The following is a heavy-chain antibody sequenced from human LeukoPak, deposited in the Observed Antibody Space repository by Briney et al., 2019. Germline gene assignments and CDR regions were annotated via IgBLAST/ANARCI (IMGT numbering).Heavy chain of an antibody. Sequence: KPSETLSLTCAVYGGSFSGYYWSWIRQPPGKGLEWIGEINHSGSTNYNPSLKSRVTISVDTSKNQFSLKLSSVTAADTAVYYCARCRYCSGGSCYSILSRFDPWGQGTLVTVSS. V-gene: IGHV4-34*01. CDR2: INHSGST. CDR3: ARCRYCSGGSCYSILSRFDP. J-gene: IGHJ5*02. D-gene: IGHD2-15*01. CDR1: GGSFSGYY.